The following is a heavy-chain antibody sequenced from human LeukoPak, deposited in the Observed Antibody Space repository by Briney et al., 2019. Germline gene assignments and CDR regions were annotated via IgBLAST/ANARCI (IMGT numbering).Heavy chain of an antibody. J-gene: IGHJ3*02. D-gene: IGHD4-23*01. CDR3: ARHLVGGNYPVAFDI. CDR2: IYYTVNT. V-gene: IGHV4-59*08. Sequence: SETLSLTCTVSGGSISPHFWSWIRQPPGKGLEWIGYIYYTVNTRYNPSLKSRLTISVDTSNNQFSLKLNSVTAADTAVYYCARHLVGGNYPVAFDIWGRGAMVTVSS. CDR1: GGSISPHF.